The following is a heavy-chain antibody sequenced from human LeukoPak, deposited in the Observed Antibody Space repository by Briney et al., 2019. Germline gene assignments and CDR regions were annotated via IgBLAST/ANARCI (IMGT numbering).Heavy chain of an antibody. D-gene: IGHD3-16*01. CDR3: ARLSSRWGGYFDY. V-gene: IGHV1-69*06. CDR2: IIPIFGTA. CDR1: GGTFNSYA. Sequence: ASVKVSCKASGGTFNSYAISWVRQAPGQGLEWMGGIIPIFGTANYAQKFQGQVTISADKSISTAYLQWSSLKASDTAMYYCARLSSRWGGYFDYWGQGTLVTVSS. J-gene: IGHJ4*02.